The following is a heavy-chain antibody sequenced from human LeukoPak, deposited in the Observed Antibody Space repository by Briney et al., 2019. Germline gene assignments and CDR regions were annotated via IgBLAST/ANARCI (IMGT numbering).Heavy chain of an antibody. CDR1: GGSFSGYY. CDR3: ARREIAAAGRKAFDI. V-gene: IGHV4-34*01. CDR2: INHSRST. Sequence: SETLSLTFAVHGGSFSGYYWSRIRQPPGKGLEWIGEINHSRSTNYNPSLKSRVTISVDTSKNQFSLKLSSVTAADTAVYYCARREIAAAGRKAFDIWGQGTMVTVSS. J-gene: IGHJ3*02. D-gene: IGHD6-13*01.